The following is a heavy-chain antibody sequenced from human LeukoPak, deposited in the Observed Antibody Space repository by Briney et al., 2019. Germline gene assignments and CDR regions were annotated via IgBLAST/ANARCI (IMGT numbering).Heavy chain of an antibody. CDR2: IKQDGSEK. CDR1: GFTFSSYW. D-gene: IGHD3-22*01. CDR3: ARDSSSGYIDY. Sequence: PGGSLRLSCAASGFTFSSYWMSWDRQAPGKGLEWVANIKQDGSEKYYVDSVKGRFTISRDNAKNSLYLQMNSLRAEDTAVYYCARDSSSGYIDYWGQGTLVTVSS. V-gene: IGHV3-7*01. J-gene: IGHJ4*02.